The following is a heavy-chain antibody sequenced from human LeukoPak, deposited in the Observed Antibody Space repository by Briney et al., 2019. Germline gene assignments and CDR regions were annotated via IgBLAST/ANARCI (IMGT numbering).Heavy chain of an antibody. V-gene: IGHV4-59*01. CDR1: GGSISSYY. CDR2: IHYSGST. CDR3: ARVSWFPGTSYYYMDV. D-gene: IGHD1-1*01. Sequence: SETLSLTCTVSGGSISSYYWSWIRQPPGKGLIWIGYIHYSGSTNYNPSLKSRVTVSVDTSNNHFSLNLRSVTAADTAVYYCARVSWFPGTSYYYMDVWGKGTTVTVSS. J-gene: IGHJ6*03.